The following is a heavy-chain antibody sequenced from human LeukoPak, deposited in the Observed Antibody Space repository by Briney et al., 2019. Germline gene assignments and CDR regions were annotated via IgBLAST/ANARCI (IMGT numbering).Heavy chain of an antibody. CDR2: IIPILGIA. D-gene: IGHD1-20*01. CDR1: GGTFSSYA. Sequence: SVKVSCKASGGTFSSYAISWVRQAPGQGLEWMGRIIPILGIANYAQKFQGRVTITADKSTSTAYMELSSLRSEDTAVYYCARVVGITGTSMGPIDYWGQGTLVTVSS. J-gene: IGHJ4*02. CDR3: ARVVGITGTSMGPIDY. V-gene: IGHV1-69*04.